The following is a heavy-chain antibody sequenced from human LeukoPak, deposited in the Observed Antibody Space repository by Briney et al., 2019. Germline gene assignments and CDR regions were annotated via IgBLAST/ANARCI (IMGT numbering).Heavy chain of an antibody. Sequence: PSETLSLTCTVSGDSISSYYCSWIRQPPGKGLEWIGYIYYSGSTSYNPSLKSRVTMSVDTSKNQFSLKLSSVTAADTAVYYCARDRYYYDSSQNYFDYWGQGTLVTVSS. CDR1: GDSISSYY. D-gene: IGHD3-22*01. J-gene: IGHJ4*02. CDR2: IYYSGST. CDR3: ARDRYYYDSSQNYFDY. V-gene: IGHV4-59*12.